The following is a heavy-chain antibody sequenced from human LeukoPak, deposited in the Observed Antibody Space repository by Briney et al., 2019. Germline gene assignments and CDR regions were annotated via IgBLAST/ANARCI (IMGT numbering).Heavy chain of an antibody. J-gene: IGHJ1*01. CDR2: IYHSGST. CDR3: ARDTYYYDSSGYSEYFQH. D-gene: IGHD3-22*01. V-gene: IGHV4-30-2*01. Sequence: SETLSLTCAVSGSSISSGGYSWSWIRQPPGRGLEWIGYIYHSGSTYYNPSLKSRVTISVDRSKNQFSLKLSSVTAADTAVYYCARDTYYYDSSGYSEYFQHWGQGTLVTVSS. CDR1: GSSISSGGYS.